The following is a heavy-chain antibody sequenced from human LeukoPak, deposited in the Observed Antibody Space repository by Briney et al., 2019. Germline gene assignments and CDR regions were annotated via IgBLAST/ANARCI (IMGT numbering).Heavy chain of an antibody. CDR1: GFTFSSYS. Sequence: GGSLRLSCAASGFTFSSYSMNWVRQAPGKGLEWVSSISSSSSYIYYADSVKGRFTISRDNAENSLYLQTNSLRAEDTAVYYCARDLMARGVISHSRGMDVWGKGTTVTVSS. CDR2: ISSSSSYI. J-gene: IGHJ6*04. V-gene: IGHV3-21*01. D-gene: IGHD3-10*01. CDR3: ARDLMARGVISHSRGMDV.